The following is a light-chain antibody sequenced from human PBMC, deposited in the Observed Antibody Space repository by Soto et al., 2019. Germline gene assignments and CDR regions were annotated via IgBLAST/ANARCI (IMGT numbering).Light chain of an antibody. CDR3: PEYGSPPIR. CDR1: QSVSSN. CDR2: DAS. J-gene: IGKJ5*01. V-gene: IGKV3-15*01. Sequence: VVAQSPATLSVSQGERATLSCRASQSVSSNLAWYQQKPGRAPRLLIYDASTRATGIPARFSGSGSGTEFTLTISSLEPEDFAVYYCPEYGSPPIRFGQGTRLAI.